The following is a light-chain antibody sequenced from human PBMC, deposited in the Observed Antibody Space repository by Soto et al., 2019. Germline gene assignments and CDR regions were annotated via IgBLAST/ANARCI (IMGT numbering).Light chain of an antibody. Sequence: DIQMSQPPSTLSASVGDRVTITCRASQSISTYLAWYQQKPGKAPKLLIYKASSLESGVPSRFSGSGSGTEFTLTISSLQPDDFATYYCQQYNSYRWTFGLGTKVDIK. CDR1: QSISTY. V-gene: IGKV1-5*03. J-gene: IGKJ1*01. CDR3: QQYNSYRWT. CDR2: KAS.